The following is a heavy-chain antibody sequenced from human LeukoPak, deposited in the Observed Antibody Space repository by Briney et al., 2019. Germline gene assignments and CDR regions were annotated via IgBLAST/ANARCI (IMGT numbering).Heavy chain of an antibody. Sequence: PETLSLTCTVSGGSISSYYWSWIRQPPGKGLEWIGYIYYSGRTNYNPSLKSRVTISVDTSKNQFSLKLSSVTAADTAVYYCARDGQYSYGSAYFDYWGQGTLVTVSS. J-gene: IGHJ4*02. CDR1: GGSISSYY. CDR2: IYYSGRT. CDR3: ARDGQYSYGSAYFDY. V-gene: IGHV4-59*01. D-gene: IGHD5-18*01.